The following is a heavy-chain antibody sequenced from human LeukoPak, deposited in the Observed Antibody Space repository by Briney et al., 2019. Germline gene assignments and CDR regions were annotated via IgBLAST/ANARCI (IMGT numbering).Heavy chain of an antibody. CDR3: ARRLVRGYFDY. CDR2: ISGSGGST. D-gene: IGHD6-6*01. V-gene: IGHV3-23*01. Sequence: GGSLRLSCAASGFTFSSYAMSWVRQAPGKGLEWVSAISGSGGSTYYADSVRGRFTISRDNSKNTLYLQMNSLRAEDTAVYYCARRLVRGYFDYWGQGTLVTVSS. J-gene: IGHJ4*02. CDR1: GFTFSSYA.